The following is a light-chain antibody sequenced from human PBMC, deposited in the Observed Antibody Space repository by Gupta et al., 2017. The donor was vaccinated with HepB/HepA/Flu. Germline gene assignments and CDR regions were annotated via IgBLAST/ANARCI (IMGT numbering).Light chain of an antibody. Sequence: EIVLTQSPGTLSLSPGERATLSCRASQSVSSSYLAWYQQKPGQAPSLLIYSASSRATGIPDRFSGSASGTDFTLTISRLEPEDFAVYYCQQDGSSPETFGQGTKVEIK. V-gene: IGKV3-20*01. CDR1: QSVSSSY. CDR2: SAS. CDR3: QQDGSSPET. J-gene: IGKJ1*01.